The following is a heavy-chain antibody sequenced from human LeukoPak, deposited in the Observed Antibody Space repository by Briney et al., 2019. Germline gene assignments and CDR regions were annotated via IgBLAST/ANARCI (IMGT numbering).Heavy chain of an antibody. V-gene: IGHV3-23*01. CDR3: AHPYSSSWYYFDY. Sequence: GGSLRLSCAASGFTFSSYAMNWVRQAPGKGLEWVSAISGSGGSTYYADSVKGRFTISRDNSKNTLYLQMNSLRAEDTAVYYCAHPYSSSWYYFDYWGQGTLVTVSS. CDR1: GFTFSSYA. CDR2: ISGSGGST. D-gene: IGHD6-13*01. J-gene: IGHJ4*02.